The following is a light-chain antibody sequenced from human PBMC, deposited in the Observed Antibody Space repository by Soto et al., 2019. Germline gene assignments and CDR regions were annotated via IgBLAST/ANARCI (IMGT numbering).Light chain of an antibody. CDR1: QSILYSTNNTNY. J-gene: IGKJ2*01. CDR3: QQYYSIPYT. Sequence: DIVMTQSPESLAVSLVERATINCKSSQSILYSTNNTNYLGWYQQKPGHPPRLLIYWASTRESGVPDRFSGSGSRTDFTLTISSLQAEDVAVYYCQQYYSIPYTFGQGTKLEIK. V-gene: IGKV4-1*01. CDR2: WAS.